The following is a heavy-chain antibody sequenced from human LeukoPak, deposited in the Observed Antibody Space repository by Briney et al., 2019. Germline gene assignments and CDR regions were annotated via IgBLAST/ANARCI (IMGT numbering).Heavy chain of an antibody. CDR1: GFIFSSYA. V-gene: IGHV3-23*01. CDR2: LSGSGSTT. CDR3: AKDTRYYDSSGYYRLDY. J-gene: IGHJ4*02. D-gene: IGHD3-22*01. Sequence: GSLRLSFAASGFIFSSYAMSWVRQAPGRGLEWVSSLSGSGSTTYYADSVKGRFTISRDSSKNTLYLQMNSLRAEDTAVYYCAKDTRYYDSSGYYRLDYWGQGTLVTVSS.